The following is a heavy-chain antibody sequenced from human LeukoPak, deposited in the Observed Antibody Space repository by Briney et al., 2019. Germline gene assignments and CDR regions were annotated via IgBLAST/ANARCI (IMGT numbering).Heavy chain of an antibody. CDR3: ARLSGAAAGTGIDY. V-gene: IGHV4-34*01. J-gene: IGHJ4*02. Sequence: SETLSLTCAVYGGSFSGYYWSWIRQPPGKGLEWIGEINHSGSTNYNPSLKSRVTISVDTSKNQFSLKLSSVTAADTAVYYCARLSGAAAGTGIDYWGQGTLVTVSS. CDR1: GGSFSGYY. D-gene: IGHD6-13*01. CDR2: INHSGST.